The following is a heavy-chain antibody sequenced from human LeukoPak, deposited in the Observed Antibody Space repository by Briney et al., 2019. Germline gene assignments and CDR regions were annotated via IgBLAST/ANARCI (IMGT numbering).Heavy chain of an antibody. D-gene: IGHD1-1*01. CDR3: ARDGYINDAFDI. CDR2: IHYRGTT. CDR1: GDSLTTDDSF. J-gene: IGHJ3*02. V-gene: IGHV4-31*03. Sequence: PSQALSLTCTVSGDSLTTDDSFWSWIRQFPGTGLEWIGYIHYRGTTNYNPSLKSRLSMSIDMSKDQFSLNLTSVTAADTAIYYCARDGYINDAFDIWGQGIVVTVSS.